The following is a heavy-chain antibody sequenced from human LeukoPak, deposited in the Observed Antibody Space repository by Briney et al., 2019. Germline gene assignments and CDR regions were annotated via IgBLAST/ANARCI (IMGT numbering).Heavy chain of an antibody. CDR1: GGSISSDYFL. CDR2: IYHSGTT. V-gene: IGHV4-39*02. J-gene: IGHJ4*02. CDR3: AKDRRLYDSSGVDY. Sequence: PSETLSLTCTVSGGSISSDYFLWAWIRQPPGKGLEWIGSIYHSGTTYYNPSLKSRVTISVDTSKNQISLGLNSATATDTALYYCAKDRRLYDSSGVDYWGQGTLVTVSS. D-gene: IGHD3-22*01.